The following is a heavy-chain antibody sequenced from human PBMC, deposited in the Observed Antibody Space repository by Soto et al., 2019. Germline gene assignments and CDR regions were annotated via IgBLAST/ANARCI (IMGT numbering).Heavy chain of an antibody. CDR2: INHSGST. Sequence: SETLSLTCAFYGGSFSRYYGILIRQPPGKGLEWIGEINHSGSTNYNPSLKSRVTISVDTSKNQFSLKLSSVTAADTAVYYCARVGYSYGLCDYRGQGPLVNVSA. V-gene: IGHV4-34*01. CDR3: ARVGYSYGLCDY. J-gene: IGHJ4*02. D-gene: IGHD5-18*01. CDR1: GGSFSRYY.